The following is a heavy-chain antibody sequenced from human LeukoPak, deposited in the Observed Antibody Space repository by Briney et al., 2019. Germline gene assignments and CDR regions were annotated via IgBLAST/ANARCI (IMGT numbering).Heavy chain of an antibody. J-gene: IGHJ4*02. CDR2: ISSSGSTI. V-gene: IGHV3-48*03. CDR3: AKDQPSSPYYYDSSGYEYDY. Sequence: GGSLRLSCAASGFTFSSYEMNWVRQAPGKGLEWVSYISSSGSTIYYADSVKGRFTISRDNSKNTLYLQMNSLRAEDTAVYYCAKDQPSSPYYYDSSGYEYDYWGQGTLVTVSS. CDR1: GFTFSSYE. D-gene: IGHD3-22*01.